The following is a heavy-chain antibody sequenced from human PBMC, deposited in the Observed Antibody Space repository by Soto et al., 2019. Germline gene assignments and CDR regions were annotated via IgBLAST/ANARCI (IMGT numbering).Heavy chain of an antibody. V-gene: IGHV1-2*04. CDR1: GYTFTGYY. J-gene: IGHJ4*02. Sequence: ASVKVSCKASGYTFTGYYMHWVRQAPGQGLEWMGWINPNSGGTNYAQKFQGWVTMTRDTSISTAYMELSRLRSDDTAVYYCARDLAAVGEWRGSPALVFDYWGQGTLVTVSS. CDR2: INPNSGGT. D-gene: IGHD6-19*01. CDR3: ARDLAAVGEWRGSPALVFDY.